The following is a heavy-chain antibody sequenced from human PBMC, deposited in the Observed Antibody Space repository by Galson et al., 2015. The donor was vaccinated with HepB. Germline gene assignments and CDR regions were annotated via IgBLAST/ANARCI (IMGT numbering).Heavy chain of an antibody. Sequence: SLRLSCAASGFIFSRSGMHWVRQAPGKGLEWVAVISNDGNNETYADSVKGRFTISRDNSKSTLNLQINRLRAEDTAVYHCVKDGGSTYCGGDCYSAVFEHWGQGTLVTVSA. CDR3: VKDGGSTYCGGDCYSAVFEH. D-gene: IGHD2-21*02. J-gene: IGHJ4*02. V-gene: IGHV3-30*18. CDR2: ISNDGNNE. CDR1: GFIFSRSG.